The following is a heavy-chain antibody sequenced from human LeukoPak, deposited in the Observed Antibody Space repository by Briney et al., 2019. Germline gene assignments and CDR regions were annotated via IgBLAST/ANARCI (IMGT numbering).Heavy chain of an antibody. CDR3: VRGSLASGVVVYYYYYLDV. V-gene: IGHV3-48*01. J-gene: IGHJ6*03. CDR1: GFNYSSYT. CDR2: ISASRDIT. D-gene: IGHD3-3*01. Sequence: GGSLRLSCAASGFNYSSYTMNWVRQAPGMGLEWLSYISASRDITYYADSVKGRFTISRDNAKNSLYLQMNSLRAEDTAVYYCVRGSLASGVVVYYYYYLDVWGKGTTVTVSS.